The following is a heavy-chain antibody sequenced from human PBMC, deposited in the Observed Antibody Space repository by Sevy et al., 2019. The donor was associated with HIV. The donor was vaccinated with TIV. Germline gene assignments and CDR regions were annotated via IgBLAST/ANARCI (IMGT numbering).Heavy chain of an antibody. CDR1: GFTFSSYG. D-gene: IGHD1-26*01. CDR3: AKDISISVIDY. CDR2: ISYDGSNK. V-gene: IGHV3-30*18. Sequence: GGSLRLSCAASGFTFSSYGMHWVRQAPGKGLEWVAVISYDGSNKYYADSVKGRFTISRDNSKNTLYLQMNSLRAEDTAVYYCAKDISISVIDYWGQGTLVTVSS. J-gene: IGHJ4*02.